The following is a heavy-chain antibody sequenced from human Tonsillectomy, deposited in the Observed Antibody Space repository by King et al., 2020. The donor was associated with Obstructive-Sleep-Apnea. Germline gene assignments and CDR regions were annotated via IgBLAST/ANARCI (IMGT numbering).Heavy chain of an antibody. CDR3: ARYYTSGWAENWFDP. CDR2: IYHSGST. V-gene: IGHV4-4*02. J-gene: IGHJ5*02. D-gene: IGHD6-19*01. Sequence: VQLQESGPGLVKPSGTLSLTCAVSGGSISTRNWWSWVRQPPGKGLEWIGEIYHSGSTNYNPSLKSRVTISVDKSKNQFSLKLSSVTAADTAVYYCARYYTSGWAENWFDPWGQGTLVTVSS. CDR1: GGSISTRNW.